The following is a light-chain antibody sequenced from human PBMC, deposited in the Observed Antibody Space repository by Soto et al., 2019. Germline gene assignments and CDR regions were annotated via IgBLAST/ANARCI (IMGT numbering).Light chain of an antibody. V-gene: IGLV2-14*01. Sequence: QSALTQPASVSGSPGQSITISCTGTSSDVGGYNYVSWYQQHPGIAPKLLIYGVTNRPSGVSTRFSGSKSGNTASLTISGLQAEDEADYTSASTLLYLCGTGTKLTVL. J-gene: IGLJ1*01. CDR1: SSDVGGYNY. CDR3: ASTLLYL. CDR2: GVT.